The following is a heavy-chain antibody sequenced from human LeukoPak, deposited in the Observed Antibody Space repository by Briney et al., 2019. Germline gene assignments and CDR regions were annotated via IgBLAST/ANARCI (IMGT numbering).Heavy chain of an antibody. V-gene: IGHV3-23*01. CDR1: GFTFSSYA. J-gene: IGHJ4*02. Sequence: GGSLRLSCAASGFTFSSYAMSWVRQAPGKGLEWVSNISGGVGSTYYADSVKGRFTISRDNSKNTLYLQMNSLRAEDTAVYYCARGAIIGYCSGGTCFSLFDYWGQGTLVTVSS. CDR2: ISGGVGST. CDR3: ARGAIIGYCSGGTCFSLFDY. D-gene: IGHD2-15*01.